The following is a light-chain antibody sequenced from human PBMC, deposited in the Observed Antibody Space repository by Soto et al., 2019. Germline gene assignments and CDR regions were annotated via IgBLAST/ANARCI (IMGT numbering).Light chain of an antibody. V-gene: IGKV1-5*03. CDR2: KTS. Sequence: DIKMTQSPSTLSASVGDRVTITCRASQSLSSWLAWYQQKPGKVPKVLIYKTSSLESGVPSRFSGSGSGTEFTLTISSLQPDDFATYYCLQYNSYWTFGQGTKVDIK. CDR1: QSLSSW. CDR3: LQYNSYWT. J-gene: IGKJ1*01.